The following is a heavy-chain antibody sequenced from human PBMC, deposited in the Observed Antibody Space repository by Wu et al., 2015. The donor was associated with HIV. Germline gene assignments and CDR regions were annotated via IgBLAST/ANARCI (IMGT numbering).Heavy chain of an antibody. D-gene: IGHD2-2*01. V-gene: IGHV1-69*17. CDR3: ARVYSSTWYDFFDS. CDR1: GFTFTNDY. J-gene: IGHJ4*02. CDR2: IIPLFDVV. Sequence: QVQLVQSRAEVKKPGASVKVSCKASGFTFTNDYFHWVRQAPGQGLEWMGGIIPLFDVVQYAQKFRDRVTITTDKSTSTAYMELNSLRSEDTAIYYCARVYSSTWYDFFDSWGQGTLVTVSS.